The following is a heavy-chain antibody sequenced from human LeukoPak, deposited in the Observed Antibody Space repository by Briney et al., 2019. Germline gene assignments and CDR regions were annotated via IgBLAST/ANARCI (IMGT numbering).Heavy chain of an antibody. CDR3: ARHHYYDSSGYYDGFLDY. Sequence: SETLSLTCTVSGGSISSYYWSWIRQPPGKGLEWIGYIYYSGSTHYNPSLKSRVTISVDTSKNQFSLKLSSVTAADTAVYYCARHHYYDSSGYYDGFLDYWGQGTLVTVSS. CDR1: GGSISSYY. CDR2: IYYSGST. J-gene: IGHJ4*02. V-gene: IGHV4-59*08. D-gene: IGHD3-22*01.